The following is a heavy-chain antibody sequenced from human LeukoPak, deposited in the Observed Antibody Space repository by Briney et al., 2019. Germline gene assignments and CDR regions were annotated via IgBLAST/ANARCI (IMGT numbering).Heavy chain of an antibody. J-gene: IGHJ6*02. Sequence: SETLSLTCAVYGGSFSGYYWSWIRQPPGKGLEWIGEINHSGSTNYNPSLKSRVTISVDTSKNQFSLKLSSVTAADTAVYYCARAIGWIVSSMGLGNYYYYYGMDVWDQGTTVTVSS. D-gene: IGHD6-13*01. V-gene: IGHV4-34*01. CDR2: INHSGST. CDR1: GGSFSGYY. CDR3: ARAIGWIVSSMGLGNYYYYYGMDV.